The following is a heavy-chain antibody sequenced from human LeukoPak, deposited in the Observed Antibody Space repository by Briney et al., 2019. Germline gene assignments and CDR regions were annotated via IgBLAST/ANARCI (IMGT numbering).Heavy chain of an antibody. CDR3: ARVEEGYGSGRRENYYYYYMDV. V-gene: IGHV4-59*01. CDR2: IYYSGST. D-gene: IGHD3-10*01. CDR1: GGSISSYY. J-gene: IGHJ6*03. Sequence: SETLSLTCTVSGGSISSYYWSWIRQPPGKGLERIGYIYYSGSTNYKPSLKSRATISVDTSKNQFSLKLSSVTAADTAVYYCARVEEGYGSGRRENYYYYYMDVWGKGTTVTISS.